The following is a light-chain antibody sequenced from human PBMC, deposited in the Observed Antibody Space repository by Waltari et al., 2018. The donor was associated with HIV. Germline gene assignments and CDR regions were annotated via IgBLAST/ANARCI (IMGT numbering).Light chain of an antibody. Sequence: SSELAQAPAVSVALGQTVRIACQGDSVRSCYASCSQQKPEQAPVLVVYGENNRPSGIPYRFSGSRSGNTASLTIAGAQTEDEADYYCNSRDSSGHWFFGGGTKVTVL. CDR1: SVRSCY. V-gene: IGLV3-19*01. CDR3: NSRDSSGHWF. CDR2: GEN. J-gene: IGLJ3*02.